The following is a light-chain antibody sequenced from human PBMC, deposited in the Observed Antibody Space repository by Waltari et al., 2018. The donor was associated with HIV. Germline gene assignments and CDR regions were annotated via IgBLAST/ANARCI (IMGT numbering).Light chain of an antibody. J-gene: IGLJ3*02. V-gene: IGLV2-8*01. CDR1: SSDVGGYDY. CDR3: SSYAGSNTWV. CDR2: EVS. Sequence: QSALTQPPSASGSPGQSVTISCTGTSSDVGGYDYVSWYQQHPGKAHKLMIYEVSTRPSGVPDRFSGSKSGNTASLTVSGLQAEDEADYYCSSYAGSNTWVFGGGTKLTVL.